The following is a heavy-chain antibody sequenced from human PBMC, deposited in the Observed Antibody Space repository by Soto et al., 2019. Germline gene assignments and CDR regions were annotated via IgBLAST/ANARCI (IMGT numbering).Heavy chain of an antibody. CDR3: ARGVRREVVIEKDIVVVVAATSRYYYYYMDV. CDR1: GYTFTSYD. Sequence: ASVKVSCKASGYTFTSYDINWVRQATGQGLEWMGWMNPNSGNTGYAQKFQGRVTMTRNTSISTAYMELGSLRSEDTAVYYCARGVRREVVIEKDIVVVVAATSRYYYYYMDVWGKGTTVTVSS. D-gene: IGHD2-15*01. V-gene: IGHV1-8*01. CDR2: MNPNSGNT. J-gene: IGHJ6*03.